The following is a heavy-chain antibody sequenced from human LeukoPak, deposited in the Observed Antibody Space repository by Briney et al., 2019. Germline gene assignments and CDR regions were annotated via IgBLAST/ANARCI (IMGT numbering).Heavy chain of an antibody. CDR1: GGTFSSYA. CDR3: ARNMNYYGSGSPDYHYYGMDV. D-gene: IGHD3-10*01. V-gene: IGHV1-69*04. J-gene: IGHJ6*02. CDR2: IIPILGIA. Sequence: KVSCKASGGTFSSYAISWVRQAPGQGLEWMGRIIPILGIANYAQKFQGRVTITADKSTSTAYMELSSLRSEDTAVYYCARNMNYYGSGSPDYHYYGMDVWGQGTTVTVSS.